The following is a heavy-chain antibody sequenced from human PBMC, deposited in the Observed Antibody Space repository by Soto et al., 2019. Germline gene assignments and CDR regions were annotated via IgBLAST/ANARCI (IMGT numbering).Heavy chain of an antibody. CDR3: ARVYCSGGSCWAWSNWFDP. D-gene: IGHD2-15*01. CDR1: GDSVSSNSAA. Sequence: SQTLSLTCVISGDSVSSNSAAWNWIRQSPSRGLEWLGRTYYRSKWYNDYAVSVKSRITINPDTSKNQFSLQLNSVTPEDTAVYYCARVYCSGGSCWAWSNWFDPWGQGTLVTVSS. CDR2: TYYRSKWYN. V-gene: IGHV6-1*01. J-gene: IGHJ5*02.